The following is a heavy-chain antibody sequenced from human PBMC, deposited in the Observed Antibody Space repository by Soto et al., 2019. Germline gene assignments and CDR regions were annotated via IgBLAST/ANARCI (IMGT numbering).Heavy chain of an antibody. CDR3: ARIPVDTYMIYWSDP. V-gene: IGHV4-61*08. CDR2: VYFSGST. Sequence: SETLSLTCSVSGDSVSSGDYYWSWIRQPPGKGLEWIGHVYFSGSTNYITYLKSRLTMSVDTAKNQFSLKLNSVTAADTAVYYCARIPVDTYMIYWSDPWGQGTKVTVSP. D-gene: IGHD3-16*01. J-gene: IGHJ5*02. CDR1: GDSVSSGDYY.